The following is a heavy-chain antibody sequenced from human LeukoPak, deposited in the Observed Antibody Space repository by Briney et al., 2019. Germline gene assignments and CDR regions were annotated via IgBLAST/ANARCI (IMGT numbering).Heavy chain of an antibody. Sequence: GASVKVSCKASGGTFSSYAISWVRQAPGQGLEWVGGIIPIFGTAKYAQNFQGRVSIAADRSTSTAYMELSSLRSEDTAVYYCARLYTHYDSSGYYYEDYWGQGTLVTVSS. V-gene: IGHV1-69*06. D-gene: IGHD3-22*01. CDR3: ARLYTHYDSSGYYYEDY. CDR1: GGTFSSYA. J-gene: IGHJ4*02. CDR2: IIPIFGTA.